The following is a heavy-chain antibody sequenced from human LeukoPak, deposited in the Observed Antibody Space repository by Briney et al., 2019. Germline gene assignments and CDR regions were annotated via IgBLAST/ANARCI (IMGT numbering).Heavy chain of an antibody. CDR1: GYTFTSYD. D-gene: IGHD2-2*02. V-gene: IGHV1-8*01. CDR3: ARARYCSSTSCYTEYYYMDV. J-gene: IGHJ6*03. Sequence: ASVKVSCKASGYTFTSYDINWVRQATGQGLEWMGWMNPNSGNTGYAQKFQGRVTMTRNTSISTAYMELSSLRSEDTAVYYCARARYCSSTSCYTEYYYMDVWGQGTTVTVSS. CDR2: MNPNSGNT.